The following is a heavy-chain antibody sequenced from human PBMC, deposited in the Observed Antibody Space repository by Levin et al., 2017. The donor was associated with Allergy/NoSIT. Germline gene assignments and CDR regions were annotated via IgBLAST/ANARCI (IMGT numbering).Heavy chain of an antibody. D-gene: IGHD3-3*01. CDR2: IKSDGSDP. J-gene: IGHJ6*03. Sequence: TGESLKIPCAASGFTFSIYRMHWVRQAPGKGLVWVSRIKSDGSDPNYADSVKGRFTISRDNAKNTLYLQMNSLRAEDTAVYYCTRIKRLEYYMDVWGKGTTVTVS. CDR1: GFTFSIYR. V-gene: IGHV3-74*01. CDR3: TRIKRLEYYMDV.